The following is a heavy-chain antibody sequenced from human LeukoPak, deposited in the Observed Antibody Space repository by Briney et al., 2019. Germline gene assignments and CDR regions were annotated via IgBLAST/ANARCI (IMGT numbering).Heavy chain of an antibody. D-gene: IGHD3-10*01. CDR2: INPNSGGT. Sequence: ASVKVSCKASGYTFTGYYMHWVRQAPGQGLEWMGWINPNSGGTNYAQNFQGRVTMTRDTSISTAYMELSRLRSDDTAVYYCARGPVLLWFGELLGELDYWGQGTLVTVSS. J-gene: IGHJ4*02. CDR3: ARGPVLLWFGELLGELDY. V-gene: IGHV1-2*02. CDR1: GYTFTGYY.